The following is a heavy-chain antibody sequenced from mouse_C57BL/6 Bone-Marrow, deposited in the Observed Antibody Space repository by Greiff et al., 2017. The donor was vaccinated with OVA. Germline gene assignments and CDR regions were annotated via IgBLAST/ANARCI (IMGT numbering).Heavy chain of an antibody. CDR1: GFSLTSYG. J-gene: IGHJ2*01. CDR3: ARKGLGRGYFDY. Sequence: VQLQESGPGLVQPSQRLSIPCTVPGFSLTSYGVHWVRQSPGKGLEWLGVIWSGGSTDYNAAFISRLSISKDNSKSQVFFKMNSLQADDTAIYYCARKGLGRGYFDYWGQGTTLTVSS. D-gene: IGHD4-1*01. CDR2: IWSGGST. V-gene: IGHV2-2*01.